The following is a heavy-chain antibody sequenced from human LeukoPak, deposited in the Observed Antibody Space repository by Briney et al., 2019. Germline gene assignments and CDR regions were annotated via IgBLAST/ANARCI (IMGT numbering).Heavy chain of an antibody. CDR1: GGTFSSYA. Sequence: SVKVSCKASGGTFSSYAISWVRQAPGKGLEWVAVISYDGSNKYYADSVKGRFTISRDNSKNTLYLQMNSLRAEDTAVYYCARDIPTYYDFWSGMYGMDVWGQGTTVTVSS. J-gene: IGHJ6*02. CDR3: ARDIPTYYDFWSGMYGMDV. CDR2: ISYDGSNK. V-gene: IGHV3-30-3*01. D-gene: IGHD3-3*01.